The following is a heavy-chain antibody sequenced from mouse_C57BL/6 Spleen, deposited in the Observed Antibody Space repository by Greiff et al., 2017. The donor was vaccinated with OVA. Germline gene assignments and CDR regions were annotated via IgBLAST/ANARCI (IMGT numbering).Heavy chain of an antibody. J-gene: IGHJ4*01. V-gene: IGHV2-9-1*01. CDR2: IWTGGGT. D-gene: IGHD1-1*01. CDR1: GFSLTSYA. Sequence: VKLMESGPGLVAPSQSLSITCTVSGFSLTSYAISWVRQPPGKGLEWLGVIWTGGGTNYNSALKSRLSISKDNSKSQVVLKMNSLQTDDTARYYCARTFTTVVGAMDYWGQGNSVTVDS. CDR3: ARTFTTVVGAMDY.